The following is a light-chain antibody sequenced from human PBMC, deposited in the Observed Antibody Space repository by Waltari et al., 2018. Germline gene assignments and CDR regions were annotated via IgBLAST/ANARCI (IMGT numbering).Light chain of an antibody. J-gene: IGKJ2*01. V-gene: IGKV3-11*01. Sequence: EIVLTQSPATLSLSPGERATLSCRASQTVSSYLAWYQQKPDQAPRLLIDDVSNRATGIPARFSGSGSGTDFTLTISSLEPEDFAVYFCQQRYNWPYTFGQGTKVDIK. CDR2: DVS. CDR3: QQRYNWPYT. CDR1: QTVSSY.